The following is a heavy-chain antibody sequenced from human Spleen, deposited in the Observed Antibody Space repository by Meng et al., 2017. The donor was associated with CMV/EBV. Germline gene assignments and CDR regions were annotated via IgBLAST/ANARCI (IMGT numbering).Heavy chain of an antibody. Sequence: ASVKVSCKASGYTFTGYYMHWVRQAPGQGLEWMGWINPNNGGTDYAQKFLGRVTMTRDTSISTAYMELSRLRSDDTAVYYCARIASIAARPPDYWGQGTLVTVSS. CDR1: GYTFTGYY. J-gene: IGHJ4*02. D-gene: IGHD6-6*01. CDR2: INPNNGGT. CDR3: ARIASIAARPPDY. V-gene: IGHV1-2*02.